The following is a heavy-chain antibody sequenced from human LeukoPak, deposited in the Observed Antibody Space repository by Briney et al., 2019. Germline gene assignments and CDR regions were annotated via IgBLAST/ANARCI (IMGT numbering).Heavy chain of an antibody. J-gene: IGHJ4*02. D-gene: IGHD2-15*01. Sequence: GGSLRLSCAASGFTFGRNSMHWARQVPGKGLEWLSPINGDGNTYYAASVNGRFTVSRDNSKNSLYLQMSSLRPEDTALYYCAKDIGGGLLEYWGQGTLVTVSS. CDR3: AKDIGGGLLEY. CDR2: INGDGNT. V-gene: IGHV3-43*02. CDR1: GFTFGRNS.